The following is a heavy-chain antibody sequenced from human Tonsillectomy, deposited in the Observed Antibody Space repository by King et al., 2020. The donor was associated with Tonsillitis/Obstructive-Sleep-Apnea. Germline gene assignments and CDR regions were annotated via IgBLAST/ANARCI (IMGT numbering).Heavy chain of an antibody. CDR2: ICSSISYI. CDR3: ARGGAAVVSGVDY. Sequence: VQLVESGGGLVKPGGSLRLSCAASGFTFRSYSMNWVRHAPGRGLEGGSSICSSISYIYYEDSVKGRFTISRDKAKNSLYLQMDSLRAEDTAVYYCARGGAAVVSGVDYWGQGALVTVSS. D-gene: IGHD4-23*01. J-gene: IGHJ4*02. CDR1: GFTFRSYS. V-gene: IGHV3-21*01.